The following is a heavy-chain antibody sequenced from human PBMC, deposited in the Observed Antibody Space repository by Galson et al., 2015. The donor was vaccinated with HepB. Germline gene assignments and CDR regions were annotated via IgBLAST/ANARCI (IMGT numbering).Heavy chain of an antibody. V-gene: IGHV4-59*08. CDR2: IYYSGST. CDR3: ARRKRSFGGVIAYFDY. D-gene: IGHD3-16*02. Sequence: SETLSLTCTVSGGSISSYYWSWIRQPPGKGLEWIGYIYYSGSTNYNPSLKSRVTISVDTSKNQFSLKLSSVTAADTAVYYCARRKRSFGGVIAYFDYWGQGTLVTVSS. CDR1: GGSISSYY. J-gene: IGHJ4*02.